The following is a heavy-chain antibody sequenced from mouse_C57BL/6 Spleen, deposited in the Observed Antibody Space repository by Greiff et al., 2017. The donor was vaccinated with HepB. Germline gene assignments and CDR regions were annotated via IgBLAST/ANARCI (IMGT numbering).Heavy chain of an antibody. CDR3: ARNDPQGAMDY. J-gene: IGHJ4*01. V-gene: IGHV5-17*01. CDR2: ISSGSSTI. Sequence: EVQLVESGGGLVKPGGSLKLSCAASGFTFSDYGMHWVRQAPEKGLEWVAYISSGSSTIYYADTVKGRFTISRDNAKNTLFLQMTSLRSEDTAMYYCARNDPQGAMDYWGQGTSVTVSS. CDR1: GFTFSDYG.